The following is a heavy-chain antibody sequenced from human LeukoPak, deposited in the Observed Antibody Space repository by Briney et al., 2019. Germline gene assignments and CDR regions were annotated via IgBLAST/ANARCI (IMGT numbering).Heavy chain of an antibody. V-gene: IGHV3-23*01. CDR3: VQGHQLTDY. D-gene: IGHD2-2*01. Sequence: GGSLRLSCAASGFTFSSYAMSWVRQAPGKGLEWVSSVSGSGGGTYYADSVKGRFTISRDNSKNTLYLQMGSLRAEDTAVHYCVQGHQLTDYWGQGTLVTVSS. J-gene: IGHJ4*02. CDR1: GFTFSSYA. CDR2: VSGSGGGT.